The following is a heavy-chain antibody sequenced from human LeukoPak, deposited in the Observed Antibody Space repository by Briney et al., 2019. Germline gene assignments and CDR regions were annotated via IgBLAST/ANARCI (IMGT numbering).Heavy chain of an antibody. V-gene: IGHV3-11*03. CDR2: RSSSSSFT. J-gene: IGHJ4*02. Sequence: GGSLRLSCAASGFTFSDYYMSWIRQAPGKGLECVSYRSSSSSFTNYADSVKGRFTISRDNAKNSLYLQMNSLRAEDTAMYYCARIRRGDYGDYFFDYWGQGTLVTVSS. CDR3: ARIRRGDYGDYFFDY. D-gene: IGHD4-17*01. CDR1: GFTFSDYY.